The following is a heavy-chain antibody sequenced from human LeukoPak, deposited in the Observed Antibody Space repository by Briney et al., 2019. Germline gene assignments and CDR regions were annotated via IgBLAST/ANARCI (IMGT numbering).Heavy chain of an antibody. D-gene: IGHD3-22*01. J-gene: IGHJ6*03. CDR1: GFTFSGSA. CDR3: TGQYYYDSSGYDRKASAYYYYMDV. V-gene: IGHV3-73*01. Sequence: GGSLRLSCAASGFTFSGSAMHWVRQASRKGLEWVGRIRSKANSYATAYAASVKGRFTISRDDSKNTAYLQMNSLKTEDTAVYYCTGQYYYDSSGYDRKASAYYYYMDVWGKGTAVTVSS. CDR2: IRSKANSYAT.